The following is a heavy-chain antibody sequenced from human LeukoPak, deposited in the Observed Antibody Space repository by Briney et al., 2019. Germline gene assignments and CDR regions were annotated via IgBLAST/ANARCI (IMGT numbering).Heavy chain of an antibody. D-gene: IGHD3-9*01. CDR1: GYTFTSYA. V-gene: IGHV7-4-1*02. CDR3: ARAHYDILTGYSTPDWYYFDY. CDR2: INTNTGNP. J-gene: IGHJ4*02. Sequence: ASVKVSCKASGYTFTSYAMNWVRQAPGQGLEWMGWINTNTGNPTYAQGFTGRFVFSLDTSVSTAYLQISSLKAEDTAVYYCARAHYDILTGYSTPDWYYFDYWGQGPLVTVSS.